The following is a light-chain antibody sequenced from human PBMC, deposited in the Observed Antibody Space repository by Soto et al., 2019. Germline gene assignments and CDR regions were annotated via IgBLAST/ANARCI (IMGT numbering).Light chain of an antibody. V-gene: IGKV3-20*01. J-gene: IGKJ3*01. CDR3: QHYGSALFT. Sequence: EIVLTQSPGTLSLSPGERATLSCRASQSFSSSYLAWYQQKPGQAPRLLIYGASSRATGIPDRFSGSGFGTDFTLTISRLEPEDFAVYYCQHYGSALFTFGPGTKVDVK. CDR2: GAS. CDR1: QSFSSSY.